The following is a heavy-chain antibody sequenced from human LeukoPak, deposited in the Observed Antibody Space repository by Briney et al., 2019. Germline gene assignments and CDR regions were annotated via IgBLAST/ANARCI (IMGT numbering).Heavy chain of an antibody. V-gene: IGHV3-7*01. J-gene: IGHJ4*02. CDR1: GFTVSSYW. CDR2: IKQDGSEK. D-gene: IGHD2-2*01. Sequence: GGSLRLSCAASGFTVSSYWMSWVRQAPGKGLEWVANIKQDGSEKYYVDSVKGRFTISRDNAKNSLYLQMNSLRAEDTAVYYCARYYQLLYFDYWGQGTLVTVSS. CDR3: ARYYQLLYFDY.